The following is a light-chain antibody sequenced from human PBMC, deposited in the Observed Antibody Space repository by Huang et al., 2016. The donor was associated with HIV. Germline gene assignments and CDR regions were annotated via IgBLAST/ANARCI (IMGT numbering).Light chain of an antibody. CDR2: DAS. Sequence: EIVLTQSPATLSLSPGERATLSCRASQSVSSYFAWYQRKPGQAPRLLIYDASSRATGIPARFSGSGSGTDFTLTISSLEPEDFAVYYCQQRSNWPRTFGQGTKVEIK. J-gene: IGKJ1*01. CDR3: QQRSNWPRT. V-gene: IGKV3-11*01. CDR1: QSVSSY.